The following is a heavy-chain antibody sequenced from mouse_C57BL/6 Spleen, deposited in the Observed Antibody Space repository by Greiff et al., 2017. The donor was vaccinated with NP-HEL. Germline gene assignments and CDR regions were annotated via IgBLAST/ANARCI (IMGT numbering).Heavy chain of an antibody. CDR1: GFTFSDYY. V-gene: IGHV5-16*01. CDR3: ARAAYYGSSYFDY. J-gene: IGHJ2*01. D-gene: IGHD1-1*01. CDR2: INYDGSST. Sequence: EVHLVESEGGLVQPGSSMKLSCTASGFTFSDYYMAWVRQVPEKGLEWVANINYDGSSTYYLDSLKSRFIISRDNAKNILYLQMSSLKSEDTATYYCARAAYYGSSYFDYWGQGTTLTVSS.